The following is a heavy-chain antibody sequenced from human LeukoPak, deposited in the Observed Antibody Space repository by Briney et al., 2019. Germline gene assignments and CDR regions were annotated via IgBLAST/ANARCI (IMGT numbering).Heavy chain of an antibody. CDR2: INHSGST. J-gene: IGHJ4*02. Sequence: TASETLSLTCAVYGGSFSGYYWSWIRQPPGKGLEWIGEINHSGSTNYNPSLKSRVTISVDTSKNQFSLKLSSVTAADTAVYYCARADYYMAGDYWGQGTLVTVSS. CDR1: GGSFSGYY. CDR3: ARADYYMAGDY. V-gene: IGHV4-34*01. D-gene: IGHD3-10*01.